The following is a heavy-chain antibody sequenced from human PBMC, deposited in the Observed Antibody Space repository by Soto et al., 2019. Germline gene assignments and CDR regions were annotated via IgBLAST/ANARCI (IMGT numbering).Heavy chain of an antibody. D-gene: IGHD3-22*01. Sequence: QVQLVQSGAEVKKPGASVKVSCKASGYTFTSYGISWVRQAPGQGLEWMGWISAYNGNTNYAQKLQGRVTMTTDTSTSTAYMELRSLRSDDTAVYYCARVEYYYDSSGYFDFDYWGQGTLVTVSS. CDR2: ISAYNGNT. V-gene: IGHV1-18*01. J-gene: IGHJ4*02. CDR1: GYTFTSYG. CDR3: ARVEYYYDSSGYFDFDY.